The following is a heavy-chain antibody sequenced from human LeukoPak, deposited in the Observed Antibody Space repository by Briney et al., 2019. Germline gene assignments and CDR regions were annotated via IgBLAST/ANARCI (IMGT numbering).Heavy chain of an antibody. CDR1: GFTFSTYA. CDR2: IRSGGINK. CDR3: AKDLRSDGTYYDY. Sequence: GGSLRLSCAASGFTFSTYAVSWVRQAPGKGLEGVAFIRSGGINKYYADSVKGRFTISRDNSQNTLFLQMNSLRAEDTALYYCAKDLRSDGTYYDYWGQGTLVTVSP. J-gene: IGHJ4*02. V-gene: IGHV3-30*02. D-gene: IGHD2-15*01.